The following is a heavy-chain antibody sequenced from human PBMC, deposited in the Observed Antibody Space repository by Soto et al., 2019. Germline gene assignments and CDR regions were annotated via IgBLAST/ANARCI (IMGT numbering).Heavy chain of an antibody. J-gene: IGHJ4*02. V-gene: IGHV3-74*01. CDR3: ARANIETGTLLSY. D-gene: IGHD1-7*01. CDR1: GFTFGSYW. CDR2: MNSDGSST. Sequence: GGSLRLSCAASGFTFGSYWMHWVRHVPGKGLVWVSRMNSDGSSTNYADSVKGRFTISRDNAKNTLYLQMNSLRAEDTAVYYCARANIETGTLLSYWGQGTLVTVSS.